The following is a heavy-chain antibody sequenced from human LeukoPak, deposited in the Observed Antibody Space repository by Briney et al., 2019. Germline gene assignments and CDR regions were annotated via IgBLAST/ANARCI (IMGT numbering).Heavy chain of an antibody. V-gene: IGHV4-38-2*02. CDR2: IYHSGSI. Sequence: NPSGTLSLSCTVSGYSISNDYFWGWIRQPPGKGLECIGTIYHSGSIYYNPSLKGRVTISVDTSKNQFSLKLNSLTAADTAVYYCARAIRTGLGIGSFDGWGQGTLVTVSS. CDR3: ARAIRTGLGIGSFDG. D-gene: IGHD7-27*01. CDR1: GYSISNDYF. J-gene: IGHJ4*02.